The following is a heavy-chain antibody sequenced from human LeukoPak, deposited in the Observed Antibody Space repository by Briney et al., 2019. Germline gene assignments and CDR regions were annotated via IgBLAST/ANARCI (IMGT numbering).Heavy chain of an antibody. CDR3: ARVGYCSSTSCWGLYYYYMDV. D-gene: IGHD2-2*01. CDR2: MNPNSGNT. J-gene: IGHJ6*03. Sequence: ASVKVSCKASGYTFTSYDINWVRQATGQGLEWMGWMNPNSGNTGYAQKFQGRVTITRNTSISTAYMELSSLRSEDTAVYYCARVGYCSSTSCWGLYYYYMDVWGKGTTVTVSS. CDR1: GYTFTSYD. V-gene: IGHV1-8*03.